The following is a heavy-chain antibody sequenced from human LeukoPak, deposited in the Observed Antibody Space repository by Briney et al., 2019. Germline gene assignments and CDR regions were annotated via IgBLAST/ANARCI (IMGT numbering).Heavy chain of an antibody. J-gene: IGHJ4*02. V-gene: IGHV3-74*01. D-gene: IGHD6-19*01. Sequence: PGGSLRLSCAASGFTFSTYWTHWVRQAPGKGLVWVSRINPDGTTTSYADSVKGRFTISRDNAKDTVYLQMNSLRAEDTAVYYCARVSIGWYSFDYWGQGTLVTVSS. CDR1: GFTFSTYW. CDR3: ARVSIGWYSFDY. CDR2: INPDGTTT.